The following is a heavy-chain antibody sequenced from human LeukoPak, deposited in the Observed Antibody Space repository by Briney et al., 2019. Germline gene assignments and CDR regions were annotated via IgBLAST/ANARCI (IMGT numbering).Heavy chain of an antibody. CDR2: IYYSGST. CDR3: AREGGGYYYFDY. D-gene: IGHD3-10*01. J-gene: IGHJ4*02. CDR1: GGSFSDNY. Sequence: PSETLSLTCAVYGGSFSDNYWSWIRQSPGKGLEWIGYIYYSGSTNYNPSLKSRVTMSIDTSKKHFSLKLSSVTAADTAVYYCAREGGGYYYFDYWGQGTLVTVSS. V-gene: IGHV4-59*01.